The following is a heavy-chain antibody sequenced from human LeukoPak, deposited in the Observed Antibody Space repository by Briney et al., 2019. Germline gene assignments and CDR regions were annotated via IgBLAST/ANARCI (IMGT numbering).Heavy chain of an antibody. D-gene: IGHD6-19*01. V-gene: IGHV3-64*01. CDR1: GSTFSSYA. CDR2: ISSNGGST. J-gene: IGHJ4*02. Sequence: GGSLRLSCAASGSTFSSYAMHWVRQAPGKGLEYVSAISSNGGSTYYANSVKGRFTISRDNSKNTLYLQMGSLRAEDMAVYYCARSVSGWYYFDYWGQGTLVTVSS. CDR3: ARSVSGWYYFDY.